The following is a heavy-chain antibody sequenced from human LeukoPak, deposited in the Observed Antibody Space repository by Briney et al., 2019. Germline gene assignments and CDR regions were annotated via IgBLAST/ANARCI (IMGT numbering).Heavy chain of an antibody. D-gene: IGHD1-26*01. V-gene: IGHV4-39*07. Sequence: SETLSLTCTVSGGSISSSSYYWGWIRQPPGKGLEWIGTIYYSGSTYYNPSLKSRVAISVDTSKNQFSLKLSSVTGADTAVYYWARDPIVGATMDSFDIWGQGTMVPVSS. CDR2: IYYSGST. J-gene: IGHJ3*02. CDR3: ARDPIVGATMDSFDI. CDR1: GGSISSSSYY.